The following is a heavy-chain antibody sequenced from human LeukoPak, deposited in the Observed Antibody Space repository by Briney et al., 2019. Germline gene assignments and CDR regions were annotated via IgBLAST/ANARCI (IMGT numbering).Heavy chain of an antibody. CDR3: ARDGLYDSSGYYMDS. Sequence: PSETLSLTCPASGGAISSYYWSWIRQPPGKGLNGMGYIYYSGGTKYNPSLMSRVTISVDRAQNQFSLSLSSVTAADTAVYYCARDGLYDSSGYYMDSWGQGTLVIVSS. J-gene: IGHJ4*02. CDR2: IYYSGGT. V-gene: IGHV4-59*01. CDR1: GGAISSYY. D-gene: IGHD3-22*01.